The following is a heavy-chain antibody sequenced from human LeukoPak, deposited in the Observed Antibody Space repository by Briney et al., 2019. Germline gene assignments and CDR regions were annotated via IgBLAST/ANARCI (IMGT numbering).Heavy chain of an antibody. Sequence: GGSLRLSCAASGFTFSRYVMHWVRQAPGKGLEWVAVIWHDGTNENYADSVKGRFIISRDNSRNTVFLQIHDLRVDDTAVYYCARESKTSGSPHNDVWGQGTMVTVPS. CDR3: ARESKTSGSPHNDV. CDR1: GFTFSRYV. D-gene: IGHD1-26*01. V-gene: IGHV3-33*01. CDR2: IWHDGTNE. J-gene: IGHJ3*01.